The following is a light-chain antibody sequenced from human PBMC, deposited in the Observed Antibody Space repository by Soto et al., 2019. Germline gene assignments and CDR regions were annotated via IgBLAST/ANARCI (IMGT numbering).Light chain of an antibody. CDR1: QSISMW. V-gene: IGKV1-5*03. CDR3: QQYNSYWT. Sequence: DIQMTQSPSTLSASVGDRVTITCRASQSISMWLAWHQQKPGKAPNLLIYKASNLQSGVPSRFSGSGSGTEFTLTISSLQPDDFATYYCQQYNSYWTFGQGTKVEIK. J-gene: IGKJ1*01. CDR2: KAS.